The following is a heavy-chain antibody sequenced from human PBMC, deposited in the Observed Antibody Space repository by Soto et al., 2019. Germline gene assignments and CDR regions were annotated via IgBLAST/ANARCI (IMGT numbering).Heavy chain of an antibody. Sequence: EVQLVESGGGLVQPGGSLRLSCAASGFTFSNYWMSWVRQAPGKGLEWVANINQDGTIKYYVGSVKGRLTISRDNAKTSLYVQLDSLRAEDTAVYYCARIGYSSSSFDYWGRGTPVTLSS. D-gene: IGHD6-6*01. CDR1: GFTFSNYW. CDR3: ARIGYSSSSFDY. J-gene: IGHJ4*02. V-gene: IGHV3-7*01. CDR2: INQDGTIK.